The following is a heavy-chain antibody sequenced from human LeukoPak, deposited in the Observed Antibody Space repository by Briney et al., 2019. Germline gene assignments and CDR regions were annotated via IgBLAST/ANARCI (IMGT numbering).Heavy chain of an antibody. CDR2: INPNSGGT. J-gene: IGHJ5*02. CDR3: ARVFNYYDTSGYYT. CDR1: GYTFTGYF. V-gene: IGHV1-2*02. Sequence: ASVKVSCKASGYTFTGYFLHWVRQAPGHGLEWMGWINPNSGGTTFAQKFQGRVTMTRDTSISTAYMELSRLRSDDTAVYYCARVFNYYDTSGYYTWGQGTLVTVSS. D-gene: IGHD3-22*01.